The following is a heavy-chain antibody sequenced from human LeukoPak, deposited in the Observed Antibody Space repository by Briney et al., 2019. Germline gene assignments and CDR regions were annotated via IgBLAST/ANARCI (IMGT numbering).Heavy chain of an antibody. Sequence: PGGSLRLSCAASGLTLSSYSINWVRQAPGKGLEWVSSISSSSRYIYYADSVKGRFTISRDNAKNSLYLQVNSLRAEDTAVYYCARGSGTTAYLEYWGQGALVTVSS. D-gene: IGHD1-1*01. V-gene: IGHV3-21*01. CDR2: ISSSSRYI. CDR3: ARGSGTTAYLEY. J-gene: IGHJ4*02. CDR1: GLTLSSYS.